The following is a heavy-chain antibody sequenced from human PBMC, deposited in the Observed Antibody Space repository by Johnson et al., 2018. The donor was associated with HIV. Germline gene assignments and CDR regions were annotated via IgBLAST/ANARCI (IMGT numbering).Heavy chain of an antibody. V-gene: IGHV3-7*05. CDR2: IKEDGTEK. J-gene: IGHJ3*02. CDR3: ARDRDGQQWRSAFDI. D-gene: IGHD6-19*01. CDR1: GFIFGSCW. Sequence: VQLVESGGGLVEPGGSLRLSCIASGFIFGSCWMTWVRQAPGERLEWVANIKEDGTEKYYVDSVKGRCTVSRDNAKNSLYLQMNDLRAEDTAVYYCARDRDGQQWRSAFDIWGQGTMVTVSS.